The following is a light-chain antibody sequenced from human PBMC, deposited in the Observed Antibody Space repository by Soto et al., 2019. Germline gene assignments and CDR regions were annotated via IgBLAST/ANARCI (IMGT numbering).Light chain of an antibody. Sequence: QPVLTQPPSASASLGASVTLTCTLSSGYSNYKVDWYQQRPGKGPRFVMRVGTGGIVGSKGDGIPDRFSVLGSGLNRYLTSKNIQEEDESDYHCGADHGSGSNFLVVFGGGTKLTVL. CDR2: VGTGGIVG. CDR3: GADHGSGSNFLVV. V-gene: IGLV9-49*01. J-gene: IGLJ2*01. CDR1: SGYSNYK.